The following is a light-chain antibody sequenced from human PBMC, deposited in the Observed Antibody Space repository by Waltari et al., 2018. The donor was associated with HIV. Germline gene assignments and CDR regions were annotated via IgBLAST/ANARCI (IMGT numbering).Light chain of an antibody. V-gene: IGLV3-25*03. Sequence: SYELTQPPSVSVSPGQTARITCSGDELPKQYAYWYQQKPGKAPLLVIYKDNDRPSGIPERVSGSSSGTTVTLTISGVHTEDEADYYCQSADSTGSYPDVFGTGTKVTVL. J-gene: IGLJ1*01. CDR3: QSADSTGSYPDV. CDR1: ELPKQY. CDR2: KDN.